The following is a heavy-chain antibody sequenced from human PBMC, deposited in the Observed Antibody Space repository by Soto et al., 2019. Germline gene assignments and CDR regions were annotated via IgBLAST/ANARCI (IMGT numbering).Heavy chain of an antibody. V-gene: IGHV3-48*03. Sequence: PGGSLRLSCAASGFTFSSYEMNWVRQAPGKGLEWVSYIFNSGDIKYYAESVKGRFTISRDNAKSSLYLQMNSLKAEDTAVYYCARDRKLTTYDYYGMDVWGQGTTVTVSS. J-gene: IGHJ6*02. D-gene: IGHD1-1*01. CDR1: GFTFSSYE. CDR2: IFNSGDIK. CDR3: ARDRKLTTYDYYGMDV.